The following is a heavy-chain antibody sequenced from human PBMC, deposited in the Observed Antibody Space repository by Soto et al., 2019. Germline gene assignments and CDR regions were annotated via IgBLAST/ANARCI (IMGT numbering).Heavy chain of an antibody. CDR3: ARSISDYDFWSGYYMPEYYYYDMDV. CDR1: GGSFSGYY. CDR2: INHSGST. D-gene: IGHD3-3*01. Sequence: SETLSLTCAVYGGSFSGYYWSWIRQPPGKGLEWIGEINHSGSTNYNPSLKSRVTISVDTSKNQFSLKLSSVTAADTAVYYCARSISDYDFWSGYYMPEYYYYDMDVWGKGITVTVSS. V-gene: IGHV4-34*01. J-gene: IGHJ6*03.